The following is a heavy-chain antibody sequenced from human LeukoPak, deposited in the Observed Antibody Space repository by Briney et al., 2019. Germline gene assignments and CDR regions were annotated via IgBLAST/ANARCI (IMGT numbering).Heavy chain of an antibody. D-gene: IGHD6-13*01. CDR1: GFTFSSYS. Sequence: PGGSLRLSCAASGFTFSSYSMNWDRQAPGKGLEWVSSISSSSSYIYYADSVKGRFTISRDNAKNSLYLQVNSLRAEDTAVYYCARVLAAAGSNWFDPWGQGTLVTVSS. J-gene: IGHJ5*02. CDR3: ARVLAAAGSNWFDP. CDR2: ISSSSSYI. V-gene: IGHV3-21*01.